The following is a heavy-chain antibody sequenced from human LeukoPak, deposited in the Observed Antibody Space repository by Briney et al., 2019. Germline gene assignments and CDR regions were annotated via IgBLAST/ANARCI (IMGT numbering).Heavy chain of an antibody. D-gene: IGHD3-22*01. Sequence: ASVKVSCKASGGTFSSYAISWVRQAPGQGLEWMGGIIPIFGTANYAQKFQGRVTITTDESTSTAYMELSSLRSEDTAVYYCARARSCYDSSGYLGYWGQGTLVTVSS. J-gene: IGHJ4*02. CDR2: IIPIFGTA. CDR3: ARARSCYDSSGYLGY. CDR1: GGTFSSYA. V-gene: IGHV1-69*05.